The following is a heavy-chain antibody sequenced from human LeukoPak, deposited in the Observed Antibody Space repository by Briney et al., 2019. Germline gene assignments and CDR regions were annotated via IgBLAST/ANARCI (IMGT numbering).Heavy chain of an antibody. J-gene: IGHJ6*03. CDR3: ARDGRPRYGGKDYYYYYMDV. CDR2: INPNSGGT. CDR1: GYTFTGYY. V-gene: IGHV1-2*02. D-gene: IGHD4-23*01. Sequence: ASVKVSCKASGYTFTGYYMHWVRQAPGQGLEWMGWINPNSGGTNYAQKFQGRVTMTRDTSISTAYMELSRLRSDDTAVYYCARDGRPRYGGKDYYYYYMDVWGKGTTVTISS.